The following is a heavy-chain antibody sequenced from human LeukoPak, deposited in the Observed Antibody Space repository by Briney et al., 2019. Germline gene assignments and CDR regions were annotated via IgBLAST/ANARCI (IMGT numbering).Heavy chain of an antibody. CDR1: GGSISSGGYY. D-gene: IGHD4-17*01. Sequence: SETLSLTCTVSGGSISSGGYYWSWIRQHPGKGLEWIGYIYYSGSTYYNPSLKSRVTISVDTSKNQFSLKLSSVTAADTAVYYCARDGNDYGERVIWGQGTMVTVSS. J-gene: IGHJ3*02. V-gene: IGHV4-31*03. CDR2: IYYSGST. CDR3: ARDGNDYGERVI.